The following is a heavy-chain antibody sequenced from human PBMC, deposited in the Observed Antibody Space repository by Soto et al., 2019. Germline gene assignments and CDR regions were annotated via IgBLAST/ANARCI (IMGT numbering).Heavy chain of an antibody. J-gene: IGHJ4*02. CDR2: VYYTGST. V-gene: IGHV4-59*01. D-gene: IGHD3-22*01. CDR1: GDSISTFY. CDR3: ARGRTVRNYADDSSDYFYFFDY. Sequence: SETLSLTCTVTGDSISTFYWGWMRQSPGKELEWIGYVYYTGSTNYNPSLKSRVTISVDRSKNQFSLKLTSANAADTAVYYCARGRTVRNYADDSSDYFYFFDYWGQGAQVTVSS.